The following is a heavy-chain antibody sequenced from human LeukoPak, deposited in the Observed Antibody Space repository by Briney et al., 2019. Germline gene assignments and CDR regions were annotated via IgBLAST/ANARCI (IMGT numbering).Heavy chain of an antibody. CDR2: IGSSSSYI. V-gene: IGHV3-21*01. J-gene: IGHJ4*02. Sequence: PGGSLRLSCAASGFTFSSYEMNWVRQAPGKGLEWVSSIGSSSSYIHYSDSVKGRFTISRDNAKNSVHLQMNSLRAEDTAVYYCARQPFIVVPTDSWGQGTLVTVSS. CDR3: ARQPFIVVPTDS. D-gene: IGHD3-22*01. CDR1: GFTFSSYE.